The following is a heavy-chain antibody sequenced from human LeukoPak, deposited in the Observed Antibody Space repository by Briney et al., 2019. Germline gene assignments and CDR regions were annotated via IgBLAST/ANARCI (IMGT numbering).Heavy chain of an antibody. V-gene: IGHV1-2*02. J-gene: IGHJ3*02. Sequence: ASVKVSCKASGYTFTDYYIHWVRQAPGQGLEWMGWVNPNNGGTTYSQKFQGRVTMTRDTSISTAYMELSSLRSDDTTVFYCAREKLEPGTFDIWGQGTMVTVSS. CDR3: AREKLEPGTFDI. D-gene: IGHD1-1*01. CDR1: GYTFTDYY. CDR2: VNPNNGGT.